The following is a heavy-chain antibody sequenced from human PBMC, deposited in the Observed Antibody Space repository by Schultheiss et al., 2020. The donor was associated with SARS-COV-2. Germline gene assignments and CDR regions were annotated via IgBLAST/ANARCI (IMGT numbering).Heavy chain of an antibody. J-gene: IGHJ4*02. Sequence: GESLKISYAASGFTFSSYDMHWVRQATGKGLEWVSAIGTAGDTYYPGSVKGRFTISRENAKNSLYLQMNSLRAEDTAVYYCARDIRGYYDSSGYCDYWGQGTLVTVSS. V-gene: IGHV3-13*01. D-gene: IGHD3-22*01. CDR2: IGTAGDT. CDR1: GFTFSSYD. CDR3: ARDIRGYYDSSGYCDY.